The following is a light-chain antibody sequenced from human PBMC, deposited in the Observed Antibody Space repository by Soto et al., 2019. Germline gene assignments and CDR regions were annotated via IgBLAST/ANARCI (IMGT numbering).Light chain of an antibody. CDR1: QSISNY. J-gene: IGKJ2*01. V-gene: IGKV1-39*01. Sequence: DIQMTHSPLSLSASVGARVTITCRATQSISNYLNWYQQKPGKAPKLLIYGASSLESGVPSRFSGSGSGTDFTLTIASLQPEDFGTYYCQQSYSTPYTFGQGTKLEIK. CDR3: QQSYSTPYT. CDR2: GAS.